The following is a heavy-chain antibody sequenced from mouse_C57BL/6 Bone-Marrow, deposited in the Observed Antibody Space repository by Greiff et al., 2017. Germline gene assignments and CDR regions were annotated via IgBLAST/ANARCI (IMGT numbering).Heavy chain of an antibody. D-gene: IGHD1-1*02. J-gene: IGHJ2*01. CDR2: IRNKANGYTT. CDR3: ARSVANWPYFDY. CDR1: GFTFPDYY. Sequence: EVKLVESGGGLVQPGGSLSLSCAASGFTFPDYYMSWVRQPPGKELEWLGFIRNKANGYTTEYSASVKGRFTISRDNSQSILYLQMNALRAVDSATYDCARSVANWPYFDYWGQGTTLTVSS. V-gene: IGHV7-3*01.